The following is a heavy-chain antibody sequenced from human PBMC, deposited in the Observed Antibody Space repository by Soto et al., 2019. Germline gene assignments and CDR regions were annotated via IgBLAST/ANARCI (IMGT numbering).Heavy chain of an antibody. Sequence: EVPLFESGGGLVQPGGSLRLSCAASGFTFSTFDMTWVRQPPGKGLEWVSLIRGSSGSTYYADSVKGRFTISKDISKNTLYLQMNSLRAEDTALYFCVKGAWLDYWGQGTMVTVSS. CDR2: IRGSSGST. J-gene: IGHJ4*02. CDR1: GFTFSTFD. V-gene: IGHV3-23*01. CDR3: VKGAWLDY.